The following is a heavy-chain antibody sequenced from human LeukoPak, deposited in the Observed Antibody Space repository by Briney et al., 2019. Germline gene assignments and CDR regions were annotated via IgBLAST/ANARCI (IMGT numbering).Heavy chain of an antibody. CDR1: GYTFTSYG. Sequence: GASVKVSCKASGYTFTSYGIGWVRQAPGQGLEWMGWISAYNGNTNYAQKLQGRVTMTTDTSTSTAYVELRSLRSDDTAVYYCARDLRGSSGWYGGYWGQGTLVTVSS. CDR2: ISAYNGNT. D-gene: IGHD6-19*01. CDR3: ARDLRGSSGWYGGY. J-gene: IGHJ4*02. V-gene: IGHV1-18*01.